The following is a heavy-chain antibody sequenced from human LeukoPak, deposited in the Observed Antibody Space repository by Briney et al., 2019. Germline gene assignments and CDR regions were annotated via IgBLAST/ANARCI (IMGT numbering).Heavy chain of an antibody. D-gene: IGHD5-18*01. Sequence: SETLSLTCTVSGGSISSSSYYWGWIRQPPGKGLEWIGSIYYSGSNYYNPSLKSRVTISVDTSKNQFSLKLSSVTAADTAVYYCARQGGRGYSYGFIDHWGQGTLVTVSS. CDR2: IYYSGSN. V-gene: IGHV4-39*01. CDR3: ARQGGRGYSYGFIDH. CDR1: GGSISSSSYY. J-gene: IGHJ4*02.